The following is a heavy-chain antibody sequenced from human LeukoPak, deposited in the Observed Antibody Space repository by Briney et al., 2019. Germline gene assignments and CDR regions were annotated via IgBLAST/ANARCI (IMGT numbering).Heavy chain of an antibody. V-gene: IGHV1-69*04. CDR2: IIPILGIA. CDR1: GGTFSSYA. CDR3: ASTYGSGSYADE. D-gene: IGHD3-10*01. J-gene: IGHJ4*02. Sequence: SVKVSCKASGGTFSSYAISWVRQAPGQGLEWMGRIIPILGIANYAQKFQGRVTITADKSTSTAYMELSSLRSEDTAVYYCASTYGSGSYADEWGQGTLVTISS.